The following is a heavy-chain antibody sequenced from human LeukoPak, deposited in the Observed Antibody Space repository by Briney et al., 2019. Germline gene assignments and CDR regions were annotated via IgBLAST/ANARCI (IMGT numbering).Heavy chain of an antibody. CDR1: GSFSESY. CDR2: ISESSGDI. V-gene: IGHV3-11*05. Sequence: GGSLRLSCVVSGSFSESYRSWIRPTPGKGLEWLAYISESSGDICYADSVKGRFTISRDNSRNTLYLQMNSLRAEDTAVYYCAKDRPGLRGIFYYWGQGTLVTVSS. CDR3: AKDRPGLRGIFYY. J-gene: IGHJ4*02. D-gene: IGHD4-17*01.